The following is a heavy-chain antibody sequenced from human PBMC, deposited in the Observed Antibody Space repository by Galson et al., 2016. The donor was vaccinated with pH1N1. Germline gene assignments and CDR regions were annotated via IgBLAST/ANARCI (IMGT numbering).Heavy chain of an antibody. D-gene: IGHD1-1*01. CDR1: GYSFSNYW. CDR3: ARSTKGVSTGHFVS. J-gene: IGHJ4*02. V-gene: IGHV5-51*03. Sequence: QSGAEVKKPRESLRISCKGFGYSFSNYWIAWVRQMPGKGLECMGVIYPGDSDTKYNPSFEGQVVISADKSISSVFLQWNSMEASDTAMYYCARSTKGVSTGHFVSWGQRTLVTVSS. CDR2: IYPGDSDT.